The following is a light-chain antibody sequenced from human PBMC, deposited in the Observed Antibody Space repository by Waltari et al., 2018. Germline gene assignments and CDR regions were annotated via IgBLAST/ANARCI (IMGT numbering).Light chain of an antibody. CDR1: QKLLHTDGKTY. CDR2: EVS. CDR3: MQGIHLIS. V-gene: IGKV2-29*02. J-gene: IGKJ5*01. Sequence: SQKLLHTDGKTYLQCDLQKPGQPPQLLMYEVSRRFTGVPERFSGSGSGTDFTLTIRRVEADDVGIYYCMQGIHLISFGQGTRLEIK.